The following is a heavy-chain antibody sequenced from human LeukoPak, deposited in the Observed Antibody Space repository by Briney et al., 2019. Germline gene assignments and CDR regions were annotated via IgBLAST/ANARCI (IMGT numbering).Heavy chain of an antibody. Sequence: TSSETLSLTCTVSGGSINNYFWSWIRQSPGKGLEWIGYIYHSGSANYNPSLYSRVTISVDTSKNQFSLRLSSVTAADTAVYYCARDRTGNNWFDPWGQGTLVTVPS. CDR1: GGSINNYF. CDR3: ARDRTGNNWFDP. V-gene: IGHV4-59*01. J-gene: IGHJ5*01. D-gene: IGHD1-1*01. CDR2: IYHSGSA.